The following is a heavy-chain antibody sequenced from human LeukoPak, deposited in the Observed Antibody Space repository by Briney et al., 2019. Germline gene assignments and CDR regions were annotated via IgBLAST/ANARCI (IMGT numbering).Heavy chain of an antibody. J-gene: IGHJ4*02. CDR2: ISGSGGST. Sequence: GGSLRLSCAASGFTFSSYAMSWVRQAPGKGLEWVSAISGSGGSTYYADSAKGRFTISRDNSKNTLYLQMNSLRAEDTAVYYCAKNGALNREHKLDYWGQGTLVTVSS. V-gene: IGHV3-23*01. CDR3: AKNGALNREHKLDY. CDR1: GFTFSSYA. D-gene: IGHD1-26*01.